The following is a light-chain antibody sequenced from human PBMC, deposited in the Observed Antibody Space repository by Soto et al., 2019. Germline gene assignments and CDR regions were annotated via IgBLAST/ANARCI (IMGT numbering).Light chain of an antibody. CDR1: QRISTY. J-gene: IGKJ4*01. CDR3: QHGYSTPLT. V-gene: IGKV1-39*01. CDR2: AAS. Sequence: IQMNQSPSSLSASVGDRVTITCRASQRISTYLHWYQQKPGKAPNHLIHAASTLQSGVPSQFSVSGSVPDFTLPISSLQPDDFATYFCQHGYSTPLTFGGGTKVDLK.